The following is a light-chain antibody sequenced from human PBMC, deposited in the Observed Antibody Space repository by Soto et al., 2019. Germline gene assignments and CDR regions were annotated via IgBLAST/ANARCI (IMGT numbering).Light chain of an antibody. CDR1: QSVSSSY. CDR2: GAS. Sequence: IRLSKSPGTLSLSPGERATLSCRASQSVSSSYLAWYQQKPGQAPRLLIYGASSRATGIPDRFSGSGSGTDFTLTISRLEPEDFAVYYCQQYGSSPETFGQGTKVDIK. J-gene: IGKJ1*01. V-gene: IGKV3-20*01. CDR3: QQYGSSPET.